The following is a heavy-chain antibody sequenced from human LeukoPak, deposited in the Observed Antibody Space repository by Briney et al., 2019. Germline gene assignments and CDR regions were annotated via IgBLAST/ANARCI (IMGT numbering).Heavy chain of an antibody. J-gene: IGHJ4*02. D-gene: IGHD3-22*01. Sequence: GGSLRLSCAASGFSFSSYGMHWVRQAPAKGLEWVAFIRYDASNKEYADSVKGRITISRDNSKNTLYLQMNSLRAEDTAVYYCATDIDDGSGYYFGEWDHWGQGTLVTVSS. CDR3: ATDIDDGSGYYFGEWDH. CDR1: GFSFSSYG. V-gene: IGHV3-30*02. CDR2: IRYDASNK.